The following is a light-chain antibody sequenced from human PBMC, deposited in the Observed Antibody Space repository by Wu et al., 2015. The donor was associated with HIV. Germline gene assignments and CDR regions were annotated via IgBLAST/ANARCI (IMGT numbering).Light chain of an antibody. J-gene: IGKJ1*01. CDR2: QSP. Sequence: DIQLTQSPSTLSASVGDKVTITCRARDNVSGLLAWYQQRPGQAPKLLIFQSPSLENGIPSRFSGSGSERQFTLTIDGLQSDDFATYYCQQYNMYPWTFGQGTKIDIK. V-gene: IGKV1-5*03. CDR1: DNVSGL. CDR3: QQYNMYPWT.